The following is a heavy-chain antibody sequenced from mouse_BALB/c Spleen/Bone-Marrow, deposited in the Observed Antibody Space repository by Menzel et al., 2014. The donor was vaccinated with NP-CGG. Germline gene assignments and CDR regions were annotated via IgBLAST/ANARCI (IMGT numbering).Heavy chain of an antibody. Sequence: EVQLQQSGAGLVKPGALVKLSCTASGFNIXDTYMHWVKQRPEQGLEWIGRIDPANGNTKYDPKFQGKATITADTSSNTAYLQLSSLTSEDTAVYYCARPDLFAYWGQGTLVTVSA. CDR2: IDPANGNT. CDR3: ARPDLFAY. CDR1: GFNIXDTY. V-gene: IGHV14-3*02. J-gene: IGHJ3*01.